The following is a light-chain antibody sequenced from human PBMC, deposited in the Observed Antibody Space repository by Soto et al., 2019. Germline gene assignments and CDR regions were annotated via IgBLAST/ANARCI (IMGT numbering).Light chain of an antibody. Sequence: DIQMTQSPSSLSASVGDRVTITCQASQDISNYLNWYQQKPGKAPKLLIYDASNLETGVPSRFSGSGSGTEFTLTISSLQYEDFEVYYCQQYNSWPLTLGGGTKVDIK. J-gene: IGKJ4*01. CDR2: DAS. CDR3: QQYNSWPLT. CDR1: QDISNY. V-gene: IGKV1-33*01.